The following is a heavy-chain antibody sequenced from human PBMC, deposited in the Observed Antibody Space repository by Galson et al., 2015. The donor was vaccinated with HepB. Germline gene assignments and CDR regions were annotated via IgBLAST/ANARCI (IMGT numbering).Heavy chain of an antibody. Sequence: SLRLSCAASGFTFSSYAMHWVRQAPGKGLEWVAVISYDGSNKYYADSVKGRFTISRDNSKNTLYLQMNSLRAEDTAVYYCAREGGPTDPLFQHWGQGTLVTVSS. J-gene: IGHJ1*01. CDR2: ISYDGSNK. V-gene: IGHV3-30-3*01. D-gene: IGHD1-26*01. CDR1: GFTFSSYA. CDR3: AREGGPTDPLFQH.